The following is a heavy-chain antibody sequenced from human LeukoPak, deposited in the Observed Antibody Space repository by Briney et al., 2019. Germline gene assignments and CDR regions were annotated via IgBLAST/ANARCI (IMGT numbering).Heavy chain of an antibody. D-gene: IGHD3-9*01. J-gene: IGHJ2*01. V-gene: IGHV1-3*01. CDR2: INAANGDT. CDR3: ARSATIFPRMSNWYFDL. CDR1: GYTFTSYT. Sequence: ASVKVSCKASGYTFTSYTMHWVRQAPGQSLEWMGWINAANGDTRYSQEFQGRVTLTSDTSASTAYMELSSLRSDDTAVYYCARSATIFPRMSNWYFDLWGRGTLVTVSS.